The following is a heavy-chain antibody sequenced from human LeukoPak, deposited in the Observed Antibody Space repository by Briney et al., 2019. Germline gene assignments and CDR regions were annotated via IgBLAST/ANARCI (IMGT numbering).Heavy chain of an antibody. CDR3: AKKGQADDGGKPD. V-gene: IGHV3-23*01. CDR2: ISRGVGST. J-gene: IGHJ4*02. CDR1: GFTFSIYD. Sequence: GGSLRLSCAASGFTFSIYDLSWVRQAPGKGLECVSAISRGVGSTYYADSVKGRFTISRDNSKNTLYLQMNNLRVDDTAVYYCAKKGQADDGGKPDWGQGTLVTVSS.